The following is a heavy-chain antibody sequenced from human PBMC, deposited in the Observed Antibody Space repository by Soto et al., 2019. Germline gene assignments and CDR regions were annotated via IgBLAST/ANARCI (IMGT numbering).Heavy chain of an antibody. V-gene: IGHV2-5*02. J-gene: IGHJ4*02. CDR2: IYWDDDK. Sequence: SGPTLVNPTQPLTLTCTFSGFSLSTSGVGVGWIRQPPGKALEWLALIYWDDDKRYSPSLKSRLTITKDTSKSQVVLTMTNMDPVDTATYYCAHSHSPLGSGWHAWSLDYWGQGTLVTVSS. D-gene: IGHD6-19*01. CDR3: AHSHSPLGSGWHAWSLDY. CDR1: GFSLSTSGVG.